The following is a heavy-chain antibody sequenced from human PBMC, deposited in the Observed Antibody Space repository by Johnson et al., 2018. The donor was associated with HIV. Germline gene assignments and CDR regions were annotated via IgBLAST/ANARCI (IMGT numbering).Heavy chain of an antibody. CDR3: ARDRGAIAAAVNDAFDI. D-gene: IGHD6-13*01. V-gene: IGHV3-11*01. CDR2: ISSSGSTI. CDR1: GFTFSDYY. J-gene: IGHJ3*02. Sequence: QVQVVESGGGLVQPGRSLRLSCAASGFTFSDYYMSWIRQAPGKGLEWVSYISSSGSTIYYADSVKGRFTISRDNSKNTLYLQMNSLRAEDTALYYCARDRGAIAAAVNDAFDIWGQGTMVTVSS.